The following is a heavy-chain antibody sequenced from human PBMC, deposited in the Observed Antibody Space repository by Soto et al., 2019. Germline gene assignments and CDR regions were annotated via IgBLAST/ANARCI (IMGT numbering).Heavy chain of an antibody. CDR1: GGSISSSSYY. Sequence: QLQLQESGPGLVKPSETLSLTCTVSGGSISSSSYYWGWIRQPPGKGLEWIGSIYYSGSTYYNPSLKSRVTISVDTSKNQFSLKLSSVTAADTAVYHCARQGVGYDILTGYSSLYYFDYWGQGTLVTVSS. V-gene: IGHV4-39*01. J-gene: IGHJ4*02. D-gene: IGHD3-9*01. CDR2: IYYSGST. CDR3: ARQGVGYDILTGYSSLYYFDY.